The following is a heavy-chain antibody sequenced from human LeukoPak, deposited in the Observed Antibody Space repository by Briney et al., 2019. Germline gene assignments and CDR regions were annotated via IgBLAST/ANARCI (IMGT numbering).Heavy chain of an antibody. V-gene: IGHV3-21*04. Sequence: PGGSLRLSCAASGFTFSSYSMNWVRQAPGKGLEWVSSISSSSSYIYYADSVKGRFTISRDNAKDSLYLQMNSLRAEDTAVYYCARSPPPSDHYFDYWGQGTLVTVSS. J-gene: IGHJ4*02. CDR2: ISSSSSYI. CDR1: GFTFSSYS. CDR3: ARSPPPSDHYFDY.